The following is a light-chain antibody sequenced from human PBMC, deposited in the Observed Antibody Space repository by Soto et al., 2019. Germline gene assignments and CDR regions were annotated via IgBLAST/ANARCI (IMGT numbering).Light chain of an antibody. J-gene: IGKJ4*01. CDR3: QQANSFQLT. CDR2: AAS. Sequence: DLQMTQSPSSVSASVGDRVTITCRASQDINNWLAWYQQKPGKAPKLLIYAASTLQSGVPSWFSGSGSGTDFTLTISSLQPEDFATYSCQQANSFQLTFGGGTRVEIK. CDR1: QDINNW. V-gene: IGKV1-12*01.